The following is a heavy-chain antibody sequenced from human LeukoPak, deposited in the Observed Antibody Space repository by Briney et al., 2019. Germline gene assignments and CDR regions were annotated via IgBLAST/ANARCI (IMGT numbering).Heavy chain of an antibody. CDR3: AREGSGYSDPSGYNFDH. J-gene: IGHJ4*02. CDR1: GYTFTNYY. V-gene: IGHV1-46*01. CDR2: IFSDGST. D-gene: IGHD3-22*01. Sequence: GASVKVSCKASGYTFTNYYMHWVRQAPGQGFEWMSIIFSDGSTSYAQKFQGRVTITRDTSTSTVYMELTSLTSQDTAVYYCAREGSGYSDPSGYNFDHWGQGTLVTVSS.